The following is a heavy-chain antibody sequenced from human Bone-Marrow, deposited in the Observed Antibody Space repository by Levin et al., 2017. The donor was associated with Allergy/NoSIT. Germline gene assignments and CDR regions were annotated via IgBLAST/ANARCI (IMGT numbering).Heavy chain of an antibody. V-gene: IGHV3-23*01. J-gene: IGHJ5*02. CDR3: AKDRHYYGSGSYQRWFDP. Sequence: LSLTCAASGFTFSSYAMSWVRQAPGKGLEWVSAISGSGGSTYYADSVKGRFTISRDNSKNTLYLQMNSLRAEDTAVYYCAKDRHYYGSGSYQRWFDPWGQGTLVTVSS. CDR2: ISGSGGST. D-gene: IGHD3-10*01. CDR1: GFTFSSYA.